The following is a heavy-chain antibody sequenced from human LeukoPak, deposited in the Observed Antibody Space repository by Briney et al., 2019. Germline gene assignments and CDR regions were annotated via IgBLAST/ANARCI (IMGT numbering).Heavy chain of an antibody. CDR2: ISYDGSNK. CDR1: GFTFSSYA. CDR3: ARERNPRGYSYNDY. Sequence: GGSLRLSCAASGFTFSSYAMHWVRQAPGKGLEWVAVISYDGSNKYYADSVKGRFTISRDNSKNTLYLQMNSLRAEDTAVYYCARERNPRGYSYNDYWGQGTLVTVSS. J-gene: IGHJ4*02. D-gene: IGHD5-18*01. V-gene: IGHV3-30*04.